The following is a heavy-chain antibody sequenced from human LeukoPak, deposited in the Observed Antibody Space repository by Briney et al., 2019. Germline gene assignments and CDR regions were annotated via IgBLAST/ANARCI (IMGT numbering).Heavy chain of an antibody. CDR1: GFTFSTYS. J-gene: IGHJ6*03. Sequence: GGSLRLSCAASGFTFSTYSMNWVRQAPGKGLEWVSSIRSDITYIYYADSVKGRFTVSRDNAKNSLYLQMNSLRAEDTAVYYCAKTPSLASTYYDFWSGYNYYYMDVWGKGTTVTVSS. V-gene: IGHV3-21*04. CDR2: IRSDITYI. CDR3: AKTPSLASTYYDFWSGYNYYYMDV. D-gene: IGHD3-3*01.